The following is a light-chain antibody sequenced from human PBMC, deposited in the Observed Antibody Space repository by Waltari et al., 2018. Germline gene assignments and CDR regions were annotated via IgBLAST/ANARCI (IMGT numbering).Light chain of an antibody. CDR1: QSISTY. V-gene: IGKV1-39*01. Sequence: DIQMTQSPSSLSASVGDRVTITCRASQSISTYLNWYQQKPGKAPKLLISDTSSLQSGVPSRFSGRGSGTDFTPTISSLQAEDLATYYCQQSYSPLSTFGQGTKVEIK. CDR3: QQSYSPLST. CDR2: DTS. J-gene: IGKJ1*01.